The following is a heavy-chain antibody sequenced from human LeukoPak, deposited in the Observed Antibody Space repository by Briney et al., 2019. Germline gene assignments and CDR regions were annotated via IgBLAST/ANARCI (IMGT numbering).Heavy chain of an antibody. CDR1: GYTFTSYA. V-gene: IGHV1-3*01. D-gene: IGHD3-22*01. CDR2: INAGNGNT. Sequence: GASVKVSCKASGYTFTSYAMHWVRQAPGQRLEWMGWINAGNGNTKYSQKFQGRVTITRDTSASAAYMELSSLRSEDTAVYYCARDLGYYYDSSGYSWGQGTLVTVSS. CDR3: ARDLGYYYDSSGYS. J-gene: IGHJ4*02.